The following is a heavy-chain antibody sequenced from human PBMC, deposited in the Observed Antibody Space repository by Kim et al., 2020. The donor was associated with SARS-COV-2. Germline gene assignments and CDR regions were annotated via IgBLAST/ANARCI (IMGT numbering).Heavy chain of an antibody. CDR3: ARGFDY. Sequence: SETLSLTCTVSGGSISSYYWSCTRQPPWKVLDWIRYIYYSGSNNSNPSLKSRVTISVDTSKNQFSLKLSSVTAADTAVYYCARGFDYWGQGALVTVSS. V-gene: IGHV4-59*08. CDR1: GGSISSYY. J-gene: IGHJ4*02. CDR2: IYYSGSN.